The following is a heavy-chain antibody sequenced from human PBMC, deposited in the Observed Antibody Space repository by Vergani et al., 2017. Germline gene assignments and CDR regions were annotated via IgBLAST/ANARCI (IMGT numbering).Heavy chain of an antibody. J-gene: IGHJ6*02. CDR1: GYTFTSYA. CDR2: INAGNGNT. D-gene: IGHD3-10*01. Sequence: QVQLVQSGAEVKKPGASVKVSCKASGYTFTSYAMHWVRQAPGQRLEWMGWINAGNGNTKYSQKFQGRVTITRDTSASTAYMELSSLRSEDTAVYYCARDLLYGSGQYYYGMDVWGQGTTVTVSS. CDR3: ARDLLYGSGQYYYGMDV. V-gene: IGHV1-3*01.